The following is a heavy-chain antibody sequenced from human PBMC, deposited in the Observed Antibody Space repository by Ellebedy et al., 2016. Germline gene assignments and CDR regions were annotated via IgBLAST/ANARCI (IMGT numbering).Heavy chain of an antibody. CDR1: GNTFTSYC. J-gene: IGHJ5*01. D-gene: IGHD5/OR15-5a*01. Sequence: ASVKVSCKESGNTFTSYCVHWVRQAPGQGLQWMGVLKPSDGTTIYTQKFQGRVSMTRDTSTNTIYMELSSLRSGDTAVYYCARDYPSVFTGFGFWGQGTLVIVSS. CDR2: LKPSDGTT. V-gene: IGHV1-46*01. CDR3: ARDYPSVFTGFGF.